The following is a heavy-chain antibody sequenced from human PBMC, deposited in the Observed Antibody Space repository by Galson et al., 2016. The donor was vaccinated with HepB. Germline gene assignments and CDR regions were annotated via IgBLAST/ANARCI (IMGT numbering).Heavy chain of an antibody. J-gene: IGHJ5*02. D-gene: IGHD2-2*01. CDR1: GYTFSAYG. Sequence: SVKVSCKASGYTFSAYGFSWVRQAPGQGLEWLGWISPYNGNTNYAQKLQDRVTMTIDIFTNTAYMELRSLRSDDTAVYYCARGGSPSCYACWFDAWGQGTLVTVSS. V-gene: IGHV1-18*01. CDR3: ARGGSPSCYACWFDA. CDR2: ISPYNGNT.